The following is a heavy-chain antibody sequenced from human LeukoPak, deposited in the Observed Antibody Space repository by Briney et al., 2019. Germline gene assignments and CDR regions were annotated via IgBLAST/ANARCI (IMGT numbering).Heavy chain of an antibody. Sequence: ASVTVSCTASGCTFTDYYMHWVRQTPGQELEWMGWINPNSGGTNYAQKFQGRVTMTRDTSISTAYMELSRLRSDDTAVYYCATEAQGVPRYGAGRGPDYYYYYMDVWGKGTTVTVSS. D-gene: IGHD4-17*01. J-gene: IGHJ6*03. CDR3: ATEAQGVPRYGAGRGPDYYYYYMDV. CDR2: INPNSGGT. V-gene: IGHV1-2*02. CDR1: GCTFTDYY.